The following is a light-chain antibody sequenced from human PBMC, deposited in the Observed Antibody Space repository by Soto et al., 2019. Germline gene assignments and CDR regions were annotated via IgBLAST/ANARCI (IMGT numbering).Light chain of an antibody. J-gene: IGKJ1*01. CDR2: HTS. CDR3: QQYGSSPPWA. Sequence: EIVLTQSPGTLSLSPGERATLSCRASQSISSSYLAWYQQKPGQAPRVLIYHTSSRATGIPDRFRGSGSGTDFTLAISRLEPEDFGVYYCQQYGSSPPWAFSQGTEVESK. V-gene: IGKV3-20*01. CDR1: QSISSSY.